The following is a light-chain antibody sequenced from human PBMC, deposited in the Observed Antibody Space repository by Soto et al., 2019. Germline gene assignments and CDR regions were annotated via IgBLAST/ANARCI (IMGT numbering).Light chain of an antibody. J-gene: IGLJ2*01. CDR3: AAWDDSLSGGV. CDR2: RNN. CDR1: SSNIGSNY. V-gene: IGLV1-47*01. Sequence: QAVVTQPPSASGTAGQRVTLSCSGSSSNIGSNYVYWYQQLPGTAPKLLIYRNNQRPSGVPDRFSGSKSGTSASLAISGPRSEDEADYYCAAWDDSLSGGVFGGGTKLTVL.